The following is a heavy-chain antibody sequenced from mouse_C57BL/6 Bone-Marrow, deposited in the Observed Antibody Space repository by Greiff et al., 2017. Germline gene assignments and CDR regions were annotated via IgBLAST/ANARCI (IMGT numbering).Heavy chain of an antibody. CDR2: ISSGGSYT. D-gene: IGHD3-2*02. CDR1: GFTFSSYG. V-gene: IGHV5-6*01. Sequence: EVKLVESGGDLVKPGGSLKLSCAASGFTFSSYGMSWVRQTPDKRLEWVATISSGGSYTYYPDSVKGRFTISRDNAKNTLYLQMSSLKSEDTAMYYCARQLRLRDYFDDWGQGTTRTVAS. CDR3: ARQLRLRDYFDD. J-gene: IGHJ2*01.